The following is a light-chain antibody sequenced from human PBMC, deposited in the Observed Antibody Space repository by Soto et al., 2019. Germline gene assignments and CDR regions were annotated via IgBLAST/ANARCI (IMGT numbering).Light chain of an antibody. V-gene: IGKV3-15*01. CDR1: QSVSSN. CDR3: QSDSDWAPRGT. J-gene: IGKJ1*01. Sequence: EIVMTQSPATLSVSPGERATLSCRASQSVSSNLAWYQQKPGQAPRLLIYGASTRPTGIPASSRGSGSGTDFTLTLSILQSDDFAVSYCQSDSDWAPRGTFGQGTKVEIK. CDR2: GAS.